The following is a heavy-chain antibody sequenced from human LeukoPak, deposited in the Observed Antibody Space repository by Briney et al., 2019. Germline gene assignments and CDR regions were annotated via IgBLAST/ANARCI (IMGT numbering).Heavy chain of an antibody. J-gene: IGHJ4*02. CDR3: ATIRVPNDYGGNYFDY. CDR1: GGSFSAYY. CDR2: INHSGST. Sequence: SETLSLTCAVYGGSFSAYYWSWIRQPPGKGLGWIGEINHSGSTNYNPSLKSRVTISVDTSKNQFSLKLSSVTAADTAVYYCATIRVPNDYGGNYFDYWGQGTLVTVSS. D-gene: IGHD4-23*01. V-gene: IGHV4-34*01.